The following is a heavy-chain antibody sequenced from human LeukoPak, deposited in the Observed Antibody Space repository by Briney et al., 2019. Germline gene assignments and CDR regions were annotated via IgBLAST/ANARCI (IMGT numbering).Heavy chain of an antibody. CDR3: AKTGVGYCTGGSCSAADY. CDR2: ISGSGGST. D-gene: IGHD2-15*01. V-gene: IGHV3-23*01. Sequence: GGSPRLSCAASGFTFSSYAMSWVRQAPGKGLEWVSAISGSGGSTNYADSVKGRLTISRDNSKNTLYLQMNSLRAEDTAVFYCAKTGVGYCTGGSCSAADYWGQGTLVTVSS. CDR1: GFTFSSYA. J-gene: IGHJ4*02.